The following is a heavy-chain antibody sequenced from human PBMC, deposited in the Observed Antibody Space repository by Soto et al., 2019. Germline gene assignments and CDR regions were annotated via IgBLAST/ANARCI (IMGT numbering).Heavy chain of an antibody. D-gene: IGHD2-8*01. CDR2: ISSSGSTI. CDR1: GFTFSSYE. Sequence: EVQLVESGGGLVQPGGSLRLSCAASGFTFSSYEMNWVRQAPGKGREWVSYISSSGSTIYYADSVKGRFTISRDNAKNSLYLQMNSLRAEDTAVYYCARALGMVYATHGMDVWGQGTTVTVSS. CDR3: ARALGMVYATHGMDV. V-gene: IGHV3-48*03. J-gene: IGHJ6*02.